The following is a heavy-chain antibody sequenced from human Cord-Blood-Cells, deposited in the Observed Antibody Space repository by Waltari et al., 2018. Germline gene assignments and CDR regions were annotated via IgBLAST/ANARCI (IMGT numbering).Heavy chain of an antibody. V-gene: IGHV1-69*09. Sequence: QVQLVQSGAEVKKPGSSVKVSCKASGGTFSSYAISWVRQAPGQGLEWMGRCIPILVIANYARKFHGRVTITAYKSTSTAYMELSSLRSDDTAVYYCARDLICQPAVDYWGQGTLVTVSS. D-gene: IGHD3-9*01. CDR1: GGTFSSYA. J-gene: IGHJ4*02. CDR2: CIPILVIA. CDR3: ARDLICQPAVDY.